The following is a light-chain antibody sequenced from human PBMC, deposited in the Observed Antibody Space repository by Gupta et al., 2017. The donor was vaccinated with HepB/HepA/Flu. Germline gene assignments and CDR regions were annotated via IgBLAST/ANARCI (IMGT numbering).Light chain of an antibody. Sequence: QSALTQPASVSGSPGQSITISCTGTSSDVGGYNYVAWYQQCPGKAPKLMIYDVSNRPSGVANRFSGSKSGNTASLTISVRKEEDEGDFYCSAYTRSNTLVFGGGTKLTVL. J-gene: IGLJ2*01. CDR1: SSDVGGYNY. V-gene: IGLV2-14*03. CDR2: DVS. CDR3: SAYTRSNTLV.